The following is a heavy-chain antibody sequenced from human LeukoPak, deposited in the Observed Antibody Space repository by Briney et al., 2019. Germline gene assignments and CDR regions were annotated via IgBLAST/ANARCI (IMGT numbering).Heavy chain of an antibody. J-gene: IGHJ4*02. Sequence: PSETLSLTCTVSGGSISSYYWSWIRQPAGKGLEWIGRIYTSGSTNYNPSLKSRVTISVDTSKNQFSLKLSSVTAADTAVYYCARDSDGYGSGSYYRPFDYWGQGTLVTVSS. CDR1: GGSISSYY. V-gene: IGHV4-4*07. CDR3: ARDSDGYGSGSYYRPFDY. CDR2: IYTSGST. D-gene: IGHD3-10*01.